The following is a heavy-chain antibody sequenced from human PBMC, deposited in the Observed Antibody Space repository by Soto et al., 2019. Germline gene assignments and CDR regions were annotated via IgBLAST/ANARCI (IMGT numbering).Heavy chain of an antibody. CDR1: GYPVTAYY. Sequence: QLHLVQSGAVVKKPGASVTVSCSASGYPVTAYYMHWVRQAPGRGLEWMGGINPATGAAKYTQTLQGRGTMTRDPSTSTVFLELGGLTSGDPAVFYCARGGGVGVAGSAAFDMWGQGTLVTVSS. CDR2: INPATGAA. D-gene: IGHD3-3*01. CDR3: ARGGGVGVAGSAAFDM. V-gene: IGHV1-2*02. J-gene: IGHJ3*02.